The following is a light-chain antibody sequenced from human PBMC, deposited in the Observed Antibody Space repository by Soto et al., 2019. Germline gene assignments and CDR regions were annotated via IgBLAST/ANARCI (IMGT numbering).Light chain of an antibody. V-gene: IGKV3-20*01. Sequence: EGMLTQSPGTLSLSPGEGAILSCRSSQSVIRNYLAWYQKKPGQAPRLLIYGASSRATGIPDRFSGSGSGTGFTLTIRRLEPEDFAVYYCQKYDTSPYDFGQGTKLEI. CDR3: QKYDTSPYD. CDR2: GAS. CDR1: QSVIRNY. J-gene: IGKJ2*01.